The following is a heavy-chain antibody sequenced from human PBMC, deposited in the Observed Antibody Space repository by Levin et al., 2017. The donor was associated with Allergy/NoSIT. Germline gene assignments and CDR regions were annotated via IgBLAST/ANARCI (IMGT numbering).Heavy chain of an antibody. V-gene: IGHV4-34*01. CDR2: INHSGST. CDR1: GGSFSGYY. J-gene: IGHJ3*02. Sequence: PSETLSLTCAVYGGSFSGYYWSWIRQPPGKGLEWIGEINHSGSTNYNPSLKSRVTISVDTSKNQFSLKLSSVTAADTAVYYCARSYKWPLWWELPYDAFDIWGQGTMVTVSS. CDR3: ARSYKWPLWWELPYDAFDI. D-gene: IGHD1-26*01.